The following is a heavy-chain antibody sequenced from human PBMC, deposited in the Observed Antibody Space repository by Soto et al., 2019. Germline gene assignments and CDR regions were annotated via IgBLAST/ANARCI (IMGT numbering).Heavy chain of an antibody. CDR1: GFSLSTSGVG. CDR2: IYWDDDK. J-gene: IGHJ4*02. Sequence: QITLKESGPTLVKPTQTLTLTCTFSGFSLSTSGVGVGWIRQPPGKALEWLALIYWDDDKRDSLFLKSRLTIAKDTSKNRVVLTMTNTDPVDTATYDCAPSPYSSSWYYFDYWGQGTLVTVSS. CDR3: APSPYSSSWYYFDY. V-gene: IGHV2-5*02. D-gene: IGHD6-6*01.